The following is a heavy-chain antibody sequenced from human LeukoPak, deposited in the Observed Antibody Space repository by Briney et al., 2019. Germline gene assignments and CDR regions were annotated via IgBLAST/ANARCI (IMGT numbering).Heavy chain of an antibody. CDR3: ARDYFDTSGSVSSIYGLDV. Sequence: GASVKVSCKASGYTFTSYDINWVRQATGQGLEWMGWMNTNSGNTGFAPKFQGRVTMTRDTSKGTAYMELRSLRSEDTAVYYCARDYFDTSGSVSSIYGLDVWGQGTMVTVSS. J-gene: IGHJ6*02. D-gene: IGHD3-22*01. CDR2: MNTNSGNT. CDR1: GYTFTSYD. V-gene: IGHV1-8*01.